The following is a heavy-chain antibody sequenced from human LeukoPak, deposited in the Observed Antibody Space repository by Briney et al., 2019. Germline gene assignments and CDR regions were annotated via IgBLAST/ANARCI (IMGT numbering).Heavy chain of an antibody. Sequence: GGSLRLSCAASGFTFSSNWMHWVRQAPGKGLEWVSAISGSGGSTYYADSVKGRFTISRDNSKNTLYLQMNSLRVEDTAVYYCAKEGRSLQTYWGQGTLVTVSS. CDR1: GFTFSSNW. V-gene: IGHV3-23*01. CDR3: AKEGRSLQTY. D-gene: IGHD5-24*01. CDR2: ISGSGGST. J-gene: IGHJ4*02.